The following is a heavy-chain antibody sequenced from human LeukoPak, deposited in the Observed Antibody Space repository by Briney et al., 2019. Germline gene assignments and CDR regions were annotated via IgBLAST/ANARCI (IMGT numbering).Heavy chain of an antibody. D-gene: IGHD3-10*01. Sequence: GASLRLSCAASGFTFSSYAMSWVRQAPGKGLEWVSAISGSGGSTYYADSVKGRFTVSRDNSKNTLYLQMNSLRAEDTAVYYCATGAVRGVIITYLDYWGKGTTVTVSS. CDR2: ISGSGGST. CDR1: GFTFSSYA. V-gene: IGHV3-23*01. CDR3: ATGAVRGVIITYLDY. J-gene: IGHJ6*04.